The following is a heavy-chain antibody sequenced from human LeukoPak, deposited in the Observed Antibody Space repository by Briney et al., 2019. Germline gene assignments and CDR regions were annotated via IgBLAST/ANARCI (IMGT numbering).Heavy chain of an antibody. CDR2: INPNSGGT. V-gene: IGHV1-2*02. J-gene: IGHJ4*02. D-gene: IGHD6-19*01. CDR3: ARSGIAVAGKAYFDY. Sequence: ASVKVSCKASGYTFTGYYMHWVRQAPGQGLEWMGWINPNSGGTNYAQKFQGRVTMTRDTSISTAYMELSRLRSDDTAVYYCARSGIAVAGKAYFDYWGQGTLVTVSS. CDR1: GYTFTGYY.